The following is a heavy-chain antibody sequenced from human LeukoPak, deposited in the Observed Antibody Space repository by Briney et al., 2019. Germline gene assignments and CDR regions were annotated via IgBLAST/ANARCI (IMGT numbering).Heavy chain of an antibody. D-gene: IGHD1-14*01. CDR3: ARDLPQPGGGFDF. Sequence: PGGSLRLSCAAPGFTFSSYEMNWVRQAPGQGLEWASYISRSDDSIYYADSVKGRFTISRDNAKSSLYLQMNSLRAEDTAVYYCARDLPQPGGGFDFWGQGTMVTVSS. CDR2: ISRSDDSI. CDR1: GFTFSSYE. J-gene: IGHJ3*01. V-gene: IGHV3-48*03.